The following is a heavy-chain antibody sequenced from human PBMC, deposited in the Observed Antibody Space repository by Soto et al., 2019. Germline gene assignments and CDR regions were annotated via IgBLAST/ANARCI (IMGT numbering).Heavy chain of an antibody. J-gene: IGHJ6*02. CDR2: IYYSGST. V-gene: IGHV4-39*07. CDR3: ARTLHIYYYYGMDV. CDR1: GGSISSSSYY. Sequence: SETLSLTCTVSGGSISSSSYYWGWIRQPPGKGLEWIGSIYYSGSTYYNLSLKSRVTISVDTSKNQFSLKLSSVAAALTAVYFCARTLHIYYYYGMDVWVQGTTVTVSS.